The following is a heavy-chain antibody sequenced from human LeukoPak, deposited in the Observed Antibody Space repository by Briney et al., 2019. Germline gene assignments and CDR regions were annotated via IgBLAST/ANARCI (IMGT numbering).Heavy chain of an antibody. CDR2: IYSGGST. CDR3: AKGYNYAYEY. D-gene: IGHD5-18*01. CDR1: GFTVSSSY. J-gene: IGHJ4*02. Sequence: GGSLRLSCAASGFTVSSSYMSWVRQAPGKGLEWVSLIYSGGSTYYADSVKGRFTISRDNSKNTLYLQMNSLRPEDTAEYYCAKGYNYAYEYWGQGTLVTVSS. V-gene: IGHV3-53*01.